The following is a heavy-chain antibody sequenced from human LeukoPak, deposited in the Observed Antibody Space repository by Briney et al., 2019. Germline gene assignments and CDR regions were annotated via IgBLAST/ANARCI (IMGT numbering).Heavy chain of an antibody. J-gene: IGHJ4*02. CDR3: ASRYGSGSYYPFGY. CDR1: GGSISSYY. D-gene: IGHD3-10*01. Sequence: PSETLSLTCTVSGGSISSYYWSWIRQPPGKGLEWIGYIYYSGSTNYNPSLKSRVTISVDTSKNQFSLKLSSVTAADTAVYYCASRYGSGSYYPFGYWGQGTLVTVSS. V-gene: IGHV4-59*12. CDR2: IYYSGST.